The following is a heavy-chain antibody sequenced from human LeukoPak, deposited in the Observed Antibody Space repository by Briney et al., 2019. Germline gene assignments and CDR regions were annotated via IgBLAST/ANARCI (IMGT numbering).Heavy chain of an antibody. V-gene: IGHV1-69*13. CDR1: GDSFSKYG. CDR2: IIPLFGTA. D-gene: IGHD3-22*01. J-gene: IGHJ4*02. CDR3: AREWNYETSGYFFYY. Sequence: ASVKVSCKASGDSFSKYGISWVRQAPGQGLEWMGGIIPLFGTANYAQKFQGRVMITADESTSTVYMELNSLRFEDTAIYYCAREWNYETSGYFFYYWGQGTQVTVSS.